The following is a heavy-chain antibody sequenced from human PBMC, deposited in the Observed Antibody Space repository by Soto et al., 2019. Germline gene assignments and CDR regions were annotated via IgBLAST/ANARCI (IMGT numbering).Heavy chain of an antibody. CDR3: ARDILSDLVPAAVDYYYYGMDV. Sequence: PGGSLRLSCAASGFAFSSYWMHWVRQAPGKGLVWVSRINSDGSSTSYADSVKGRFTISRDNAKNTLYLQMNSLRAEDTAVYYCARDILSDLVPAAVDYYYYGMDVWGQGTTVTVSS. V-gene: IGHV3-74*01. CDR1: GFAFSSYW. CDR2: INSDGSST. J-gene: IGHJ6*02. D-gene: IGHD2-2*01.